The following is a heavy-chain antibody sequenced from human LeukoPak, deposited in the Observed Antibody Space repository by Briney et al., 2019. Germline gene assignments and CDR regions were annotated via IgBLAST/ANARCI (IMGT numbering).Heavy chain of an antibody. D-gene: IGHD3-10*01. J-gene: IGHJ4*02. CDR1: GCTFSGSA. Sequence: PGGSLRLSCVASGCTFSGSALHWVRQASGKGLEGVGRIRSTANGYATAYAASVKGRFTSSRDDSKNTAYLQMDSLKTEDTAVYYCTGNCYGSGSYADFDYWGQGTLVTVSS. V-gene: IGHV3-73*01. CDR3: TGNCYGSGSYADFDY. CDR2: IRSTANGYAT.